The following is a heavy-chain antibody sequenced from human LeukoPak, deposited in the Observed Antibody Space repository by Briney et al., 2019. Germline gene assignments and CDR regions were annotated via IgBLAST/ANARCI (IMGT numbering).Heavy chain of an antibody. CDR1: GFTFSNHN. J-gene: IGHJ4*02. D-gene: IGHD6-19*01. Sequence: GGSLRLSCAASGFTFSNHNMNWVRQAPGKGLEWVSYISSDSTATYYADSVKGRFTISRDNAKNSLCLQMNSLRAEDTAVYYCARRLAVAGQPFDYWGQGTLVTVSS. CDR2: ISSDSTAT. CDR3: ARRLAVAGQPFDY. V-gene: IGHV3-48*01.